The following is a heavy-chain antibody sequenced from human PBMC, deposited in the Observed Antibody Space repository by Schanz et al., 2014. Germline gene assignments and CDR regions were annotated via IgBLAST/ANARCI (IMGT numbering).Heavy chain of an antibody. D-gene: IGHD1-1*01. CDR2: ISGSGGST. Sequence: VHLLESGGGLVEPGGSLRLSCAASGFTFTNYAMSWVRQAPGKGLEWVSAISGSGGSTYYADSVKGRFTISRDNAKNSLFLQMNSLRPEDTGVYYCARGRVLESWGQGTLVTVSS. V-gene: IGHV3-23*01. CDR1: GFTFTNYA. J-gene: IGHJ5*02. CDR3: ARGRVLES.